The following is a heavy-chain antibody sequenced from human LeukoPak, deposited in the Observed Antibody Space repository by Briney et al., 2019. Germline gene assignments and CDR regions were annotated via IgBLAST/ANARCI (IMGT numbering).Heavy chain of an antibody. CDR2: ISHSGST. CDR3: ARGPYGSGSCFDY. Sequence: SETLSLTCTVSGGSISSYYWSWIRQPPGKGLEWIGSISHSGSTNYNPSLKSRVTISIDTSKNQFSLKLSSVTAADTAVYYCARGPYGSGSCFDYWGQGTLVTVSS. CDR1: GGSISSYY. V-gene: IGHV4-59*08. J-gene: IGHJ4*02. D-gene: IGHD3-10*01.